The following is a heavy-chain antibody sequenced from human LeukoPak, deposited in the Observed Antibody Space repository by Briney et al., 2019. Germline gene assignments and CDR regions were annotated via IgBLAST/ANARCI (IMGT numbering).Heavy chain of an antibody. J-gene: IGHJ4*02. CDR3: ARGRFGYDFWSGYYSPTIFDY. V-gene: IGHV4-34*01. CDR2: INHSGST. D-gene: IGHD3-3*01. Sequence: SETLSLTCAVYGGSFSGYYWSWIRLPPGKGLEWIGEINHSGSTNYNPSLKSRVTISVDTSKNQFSLKLSSVTAADTAVYYCARGRFGYDFWSGYYSPTIFDYWGQGTLVTVSS. CDR1: GGSFSGYY.